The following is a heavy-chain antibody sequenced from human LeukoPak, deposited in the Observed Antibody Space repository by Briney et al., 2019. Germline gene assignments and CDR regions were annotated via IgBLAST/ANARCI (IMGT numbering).Heavy chain of an antibody. D-gene: IGHD1-26*01. Sequence: ASVKVSCKASGGTLSSYAISWVRQAPGQGLEWMGGFNPMFGTTNYAQKCEGRVTITADESTSTAYMELSSLRSEDTAVYYCARGPVGANHYFHYWGQGTLVTVSS. J-gene: IGHJ4*02. CDR1: GGTLSSYA. V-gene: IGHV1-69*13. CDR3: ARGPVGANHYFHY. CDR2: FNPMFGTT.